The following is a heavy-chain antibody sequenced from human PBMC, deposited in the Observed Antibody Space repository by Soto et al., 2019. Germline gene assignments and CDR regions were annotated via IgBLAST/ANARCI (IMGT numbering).Heavy chain of an antibody. D-gene: IGHD3-22*01. Sequence: PSETLSLTCTVSGGSISSYYWSWIRQPAGKGLEWIGRIYTSGSTNYNPSLKSRVTMSVDTSKNQFSLKLSSVTAADTAVYYCGRESSITMIVVAKRGWFDPWGQGTLVTVSS. CDR2: IYTSGST. CDR1: GGSISSYY. J-gene: IGHJ5*02. CDR3: GRESSITMIVVAKRGWFDP. V-gene: IGHV4-4*07.